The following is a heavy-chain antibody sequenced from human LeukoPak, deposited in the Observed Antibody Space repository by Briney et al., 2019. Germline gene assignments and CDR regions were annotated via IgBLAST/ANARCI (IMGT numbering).Heavy chain of an antibody. CDR1: GYTFTSYG. D-gene: IGHD4-17*01. J-gene: IGHJ4*02. V-gene: IGHV1-18*01. CDR3: ARDWPPGDYVYYFDY. CDR2: ISAYNGNT. Sequence: GASVKVSCKASGYTFTSYGISWVRQAPGQGLEWMGWISAYNGNTNYAQKLQGRVTMTTDTSTSTAYMELRSLRSDDTAVYYCARDWPPGDYVYYFDYWGQGTLVTVSS.